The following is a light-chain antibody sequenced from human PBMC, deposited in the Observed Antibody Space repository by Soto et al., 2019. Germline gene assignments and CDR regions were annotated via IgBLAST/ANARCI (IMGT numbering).Light chain of an antibody. CDR2: DAS. J-gene: IGKJ1*01. CDR3: QQYGSSPRT. CDR1: QSLTTY. Sequence: EIVLTQSPGTLSLSPGESATLSCRASQSLTTYLAWYQQKPGQAPRLLIYDASNRATGIPARFSGSGSGTDFTLTITTLEPEDFAVYYCQQYGSSPRTFGLGTKVDIK. V-gene: IGKV3-20*01.